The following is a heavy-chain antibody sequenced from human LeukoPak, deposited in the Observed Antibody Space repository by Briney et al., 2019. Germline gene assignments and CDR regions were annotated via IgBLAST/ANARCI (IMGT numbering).Heavy chain of an antibody. Sequence: VGSLRLSCAASGFTFSSYAMSWVRQAPGKGLEWVSAISGSGGSTYYADSVKGRFTISRDNSKNTLYLQMNSLRAEDTAVYYCAKDLQWLVINYWGQGTLVTVSS. CDR2: ISGSGGST. D-gene: IGHD6-19*01. CDR3: AKDLQWLVINY. J-gene: IGHJ4*02. V-gene: IGHV3-23*01. CDR1: GFTFSSYA.